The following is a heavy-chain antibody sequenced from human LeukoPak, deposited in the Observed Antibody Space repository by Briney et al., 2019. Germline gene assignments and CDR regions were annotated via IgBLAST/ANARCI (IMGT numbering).Heavy chain of an antibody. Sequence: SETLSLTCTVSGGSISSSSYYWGWIRQPPGKGLEWIGSIYYSGSTYYNPSLKSRVTISVDTSKNQFSLKLSSVTAADTAVYYCARHTRAAAGPAYYYYYGMDVWGQGTTVTVSS. CDR3: ARHTRAAAGPAYYYYYGMDV. D-gene: IGHD6-13*01. CDR1: GGSISSSSYY. J-gene: IGHJ6*02. CDR2: IYYSGST. V-gene: IGHV4-39*01.